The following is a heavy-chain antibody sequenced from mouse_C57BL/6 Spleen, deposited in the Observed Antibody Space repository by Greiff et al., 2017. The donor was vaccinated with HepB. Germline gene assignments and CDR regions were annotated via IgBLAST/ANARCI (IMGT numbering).Heavy chain of an antibody. CDR3: ARRYSNPYAMDY. CDR1: GYTFTDYN. Sequence: EVQLQQSGPELVKPGASVKIPCKASGYTFTDYNMDWVKQSHGKSLEWIGDINPNNGGTIYNQKFKGKATLTVDKSSSTAYMELRSLTSEDTAVYYCARRYSNPYAMDYWGQGTSVTVSS. J-gene: IGHJ4*01. CDR2: INPNNGGT. V-gene: IGHV1-18*01. D-gene: IGHD2-5*01.